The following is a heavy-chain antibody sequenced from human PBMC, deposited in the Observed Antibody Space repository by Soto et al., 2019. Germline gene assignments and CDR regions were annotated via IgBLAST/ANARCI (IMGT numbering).Heavy chain of an antibody. V-gene: IGHV3-49*03. D-gene: IGHD4-17*01. CDR1: GFTFGDYA. J-gene: IGHJ4*02. CDR2: IRSKAYGGTT. Sequence: GGSLRLSCTASGFTFGDYAMSWFRQAPGKGLEWVGFIRSKAYGGTTEYAASVKGRFTISRDDSKSIAYLQMNSLKTEDTAVYYFTPHIHYGDYRNFPSFWYFDYWGQGTLVTVSS. CDR3: TPHIHYGDYRNFPSFWYFDY.